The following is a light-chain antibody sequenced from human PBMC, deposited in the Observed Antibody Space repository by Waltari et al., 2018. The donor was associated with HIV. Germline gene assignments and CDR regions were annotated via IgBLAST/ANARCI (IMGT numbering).Light chain of an antibody. Sequence: QSALTQPPSVSGSPGQSVTISCTGTHRDVGSYNPVSWYQLPPGTAPKLMIYEVNNRPSGVPDRFSGSKSGNTASLTISGLQAEDEADYYCSSYTSSSTLWMFGGGTKLTVL. CDR1: HRDVGSYNP. CDR2: EVN. CDR3: SSYTSSSTLWM. J-gene: IGLJ3*02. V-gene: IGLV2-18*02.